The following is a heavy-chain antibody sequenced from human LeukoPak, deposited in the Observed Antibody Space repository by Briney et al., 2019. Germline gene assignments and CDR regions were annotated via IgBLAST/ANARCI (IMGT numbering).Heavy chain of an antibody. CDR3: ARGSIAARRPGYYYYMDV. D-gene: IGHD6-6*01. CDR2: MNPNSGNT. CDR1: GYTFTSYD. V-gene: IGHV1-8*01. Sequence: ASVKVSCKASGYTFTSYDINWVRQATGQGLEWMGWMNPNSGNTGYAQKFQGRVTMTRNNSISTAHMELSSLRSEDTAVYYCARGSIAARRPGYYYYMDVWGKGTTVTVSS. J-gene: IGHJ6*03.